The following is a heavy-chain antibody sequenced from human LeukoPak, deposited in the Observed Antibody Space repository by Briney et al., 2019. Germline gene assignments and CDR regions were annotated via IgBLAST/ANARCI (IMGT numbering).Heavy chain of an antibody. CDR2: IYYSGST. CDR1: GGSISSYY. Sequence: SETLSLTCSASGGSISSYYWSWVRQAPGKGLEWIGYIYYSGSTNYNPSLESRVTISVDTSKNQFSLKLSSVTAADTAVYYCAGYSYGLDIDYWGQGTLVAVSS. V-gene: IGHV4-59*01. CDR3: AGYSYGLDIDY. D-gene: IGHD5-18*01. J-gene: IGHJ4*02.